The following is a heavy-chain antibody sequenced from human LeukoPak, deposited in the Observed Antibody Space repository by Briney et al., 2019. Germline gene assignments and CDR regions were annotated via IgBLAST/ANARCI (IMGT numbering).Heavy chain of an antibody. CDR3: ARSVPAAISSPSFDP. V-gene: IGHV1-8*03. Sequence: GASVKVSCKASGYTFTSYDINWVRQATGQGLEWMGWMNPNSGNTGYAQKFQGGVTITRNTSISTAYMELSSLRSEDTAVYYCARSVPAAISSPSFDPWGQGTLVTVSS. CDR1: GYTFTSYD. D-gene: IGHD2-2*02. J-gene: IGHJ5*02. CDR2: MNPNSGNT.